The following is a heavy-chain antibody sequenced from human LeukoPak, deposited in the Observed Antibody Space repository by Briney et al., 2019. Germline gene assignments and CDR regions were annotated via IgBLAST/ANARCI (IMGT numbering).Heavy chain of an antibody. D-gene: IGHD6-19*01. CDR3: ATSGWIQAFA. J-gene: IGHJ5*02. CDR1: GFRFSSSW. Sequence: PGGSLRLSCAASGFRFSSSWMSWVRQAPGKGLGWVANIKEDGSQKNYVDSVRGRFTISRDNAKNSLYLQMSSLRAEDTAVYYCATSGWIQAFAWGQGTLVTVSS. CDR2: IKEDGSQK. V-gene: IGHV3-7*01.